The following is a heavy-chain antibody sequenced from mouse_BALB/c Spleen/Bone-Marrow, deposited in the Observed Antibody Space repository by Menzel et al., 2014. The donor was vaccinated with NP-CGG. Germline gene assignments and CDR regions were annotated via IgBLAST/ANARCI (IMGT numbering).Heavy chain of an antibody. CDR2: ISSGGSYT. Sequence: GGSLKLSCAASGFTFSTYGMSWVRQTPDKRLEWVATISSGGSYTYYPDTVTGRFTISRDNAKNTLYLEMSSLRSEDTAMYYCAREGLRRRATMDYWGQGTSVTGSS. CDR3: AREGLRRRATMDY. D-gene: IGHD2-4*01. J-gene: IGHJ4*01. V-gene: IGHV5-9-4*01. CDR1: GFTFSTYG.